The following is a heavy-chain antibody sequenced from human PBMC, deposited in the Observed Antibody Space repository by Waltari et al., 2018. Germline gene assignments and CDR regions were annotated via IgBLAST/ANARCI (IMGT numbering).Heavy chain of an antibody. CDR2: IIPILGIA. D-gene: IGHD3-10*01. CDR1: GGTFSSYA. J-gene: IGHJ4*02. Sequence: QVQLVQSGAEVRKPGSSVKVPCKASGGTFSSYATSWVRQAPGQGLEWMGGIIPILGIANYAQKFQGRVTITADESTSTAYMELSSLRSEDTAVYYCARNFGTTYYFDYWGQGTLVTVSS. CDR3: ARNFGTTYYFDY. V-gene: IGHV1-69*04.